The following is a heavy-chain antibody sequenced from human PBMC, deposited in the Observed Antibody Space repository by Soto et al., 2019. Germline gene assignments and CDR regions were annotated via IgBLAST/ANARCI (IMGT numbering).Heavy chain of an antibody. Sequence: PSETLSLTCTVSGGSISSGDYYWSWLRQPPGKGLEWIGYIYYSGSTYYNPSLKSRVTISVDTSKNQFSLKLSSVTAAGTAVYYCTRHEGGAAADRPLDYWGQGTLVTVSS. V-gene: IGHV4-30-4*01. CDR3: TRHEGGAAADRPLDY. J-gene: IGHJ4*02. D-gene: IGHD6-13*01. CDR2: IYYSGST. CDR1: GGSISSGDYY.